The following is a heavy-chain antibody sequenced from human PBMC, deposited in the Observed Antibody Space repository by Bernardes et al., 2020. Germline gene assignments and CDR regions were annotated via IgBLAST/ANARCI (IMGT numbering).Heavy chain of an antibody. V-gene: IGHV1-3*01. Sequence: ASVKVSCKASGYTFTSYAMHWVRQAPGQRLEWMGWINAGNGNTKYSQKFQGRVTITRDTSASTAYMELSSLRSEDTAVYYCARYCSSTSCYRQDKTGFDPWGQGTLVTVSS. CDR3: ARYCSSTSCYRQDKTGFDP. D-gene: IGHD2-2*01. CDR2: INAGNGNT. CDR1: GYTFTSYA. J-gene: IGHJ5*02.